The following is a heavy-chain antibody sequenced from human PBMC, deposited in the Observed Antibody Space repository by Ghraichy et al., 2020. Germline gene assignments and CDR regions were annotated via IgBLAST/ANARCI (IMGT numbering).Heavy chain of an antibody. V-gene: IGHV3-23*01. CDR1: GFTFSNYG. D-gene: IGHD3-3*01. J-gene: IGHJ4*02. Sequence: GGSLRLSCAASGFTFSNYGMSWVRQAPGKGLEWVSSISGSDGSAYYADSVKGRFTISRDKSKNTLYLQMNSLRAEDTAIYYCAKTTFGVKTKQPYYFDYWGQGTLVTVSS. CDR3: AKTTFGVKTKQPYYFDY. CDR2: ISGSDGSA.